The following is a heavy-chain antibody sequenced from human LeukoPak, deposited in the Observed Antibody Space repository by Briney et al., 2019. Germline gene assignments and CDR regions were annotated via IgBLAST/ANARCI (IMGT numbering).Heavy chain of an antibody. Sequence: GGSLRLSGAASGFTFDDYGMSWVRQAPGKGLEWVSGINWNGGSTGYADSVKGRFTISRDNSKNTLYLQMNSLRAEDTAVYYCAKVHTVVRVGFDYWGQGTLVTVSS. J-gene: IGHJ4*02. CDR1: GFTFDDYG. D-gene: IGHD4-11*01. CDR2: INWNGGST. V-gene: IGHV3-20*04. CDR3: AKVHTVVRVGFDY.